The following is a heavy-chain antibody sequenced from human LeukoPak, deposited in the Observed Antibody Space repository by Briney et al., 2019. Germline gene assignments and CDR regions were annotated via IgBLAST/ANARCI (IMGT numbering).Heavy chain of an antibody. J-gene: IGHJ6*03. CDR1: GYTFTSYY. CDR3: ARAAVHCSSTSCPFYYYYYYMDV. D-gene: IGHD2-2*01. V-gene: IGHV1-46*01. Sequence: ASVKVSCKASGYTFTSYYMHWVRQAPGQGLEWMGIINPSGGSTSYAQKFQGRVTMTRDTSTSTVYMELSSLRSEDTAVYYCARAAVHCSSTSCPFYYYYYYMDVWGKGTTVTVS. CDR2: INPSGGST.